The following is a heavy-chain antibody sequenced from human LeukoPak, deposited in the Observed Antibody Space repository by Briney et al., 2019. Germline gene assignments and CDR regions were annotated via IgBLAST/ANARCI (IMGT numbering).Heavy chain of an antibody. Sequence: PGGSLRLSCAASGFTFSSYSMNWVRQAPGKGLEWVSSISSSSSYIYYADSVKGRFTISRDNTKNSLYLQMNTLRAEDTAVYYCARDLGDTAMETNTDYWGQGTLVTVSS. V-gene: IGHV3-21*01. CDR1: GFTFSSYS. CDR2: ISSSSSYI. D-gene: IGHD5-18*01. CDR3: ARDLGDTAMETNTDY. J-gene: IGHJ4*02.